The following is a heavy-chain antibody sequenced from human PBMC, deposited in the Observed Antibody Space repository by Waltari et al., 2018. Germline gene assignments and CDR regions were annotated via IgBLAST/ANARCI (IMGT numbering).Heavy chain of an antibody. CDR1: GYTFTEHY. D-gene: IGHD3-3*01. V-gene: IGHV1-69-2*01. CDR2: VDPEDGET. Sequence: EVQLVQSGAEVKKPGATVKISCKASGYTFTEHYMHWVQQAPGKGLEWMGRVDPEDGETIYAEKFQGRVTITADTSTDTAYMELSSLRSEDTAVYYCATDHITIFGVVIAGHAFDIWGQGTMVTVSS. CDR3: ATDHITIFGVVIAGHAFDI. J-gene: IGHJ3*02.